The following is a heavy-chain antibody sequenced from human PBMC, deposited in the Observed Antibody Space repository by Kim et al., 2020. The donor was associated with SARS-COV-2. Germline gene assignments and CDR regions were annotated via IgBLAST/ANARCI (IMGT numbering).Heavy chain of an antibody. D-gene: IGHD3-10*01. CDR1: GGSISSGGYY. CDR2: IYYSGST. J-gene: IGHJ6*02. CDR3: AREGYYYGSGSYLGDDYYGMDV. Sequence: SETLSLTCTVSGGSISSGGYYWSWIRQHPGKGLEWIGYIYYSGSTYYNPSLKSRVTISVDTSKNQFSLKLSSVTAADTAVYYCAREGYYYGSGSYLGDDYYGMDVWGQGTTVTVSS. V-gene: IGHV4-31*03.